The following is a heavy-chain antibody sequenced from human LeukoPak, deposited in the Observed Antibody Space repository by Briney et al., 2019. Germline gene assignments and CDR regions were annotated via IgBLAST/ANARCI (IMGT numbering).Heavy chain of an antibody. CDR1: GFTFSSYD. J-gene: IGHJ4*02. D-gene: IGHD5-12*01. CDR3: AKDMSPYDEEKYYFDY. CDR2: ISYDGSNK. Sequence: PGRSLRLSCAASGFTFSSYDMHWVRQAPGKGLEWVAVISYDGSNKYYADSVKGRFTISRDNSKNTLYLQMNSLRAEDTAVYYCAKDMSPYDEEKYYFDYWGQGTLVTVSS. V-gene: IGHV3-30*18.